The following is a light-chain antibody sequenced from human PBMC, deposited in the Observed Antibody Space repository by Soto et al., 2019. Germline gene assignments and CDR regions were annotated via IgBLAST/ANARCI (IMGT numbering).Light chain of an antibody. Sequence: EIVLTPSPGTLSLSPGERATLSCRASQSVSSSNLAWYQHKPGQAPRLLIYGASTRAPGFPARFSGSGSGTDFTLTISSLQSEDFAVYYCQQYDNWPWTFGQGTKVDIK. J-gene: IGKJ1*01. V-gene: IGKV3-15*01. CDR2: GAS. CDR1: QSVSSSN. CDR3: QQYDNWPWT.